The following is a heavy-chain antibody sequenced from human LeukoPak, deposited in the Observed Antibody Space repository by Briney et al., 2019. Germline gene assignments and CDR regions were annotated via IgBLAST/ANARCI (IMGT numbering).Heavy chain of an antibody. Sequence: PSETLSLTCAVYGGSFSGYYWSWIRQPPGKGLEWIGYIYYSGSTNYNPSLKSRVTISIDTSKNQFSLKLSSVTAADTAVYYCARHWTTYYYGSGSYNWFDPWGQGTLVTVSS. CDR2: IYYSGST. V-gene: IGHV4-59*08. J-gene: IGHJ5*02. CDR1: GGSFSGYY. D-gene: IGHD3-10*01. CDR3: ARHWTTYYYGSGSYNWFDP.